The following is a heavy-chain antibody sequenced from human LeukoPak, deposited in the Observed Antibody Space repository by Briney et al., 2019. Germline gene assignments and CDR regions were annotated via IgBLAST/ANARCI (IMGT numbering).Heavy chain of an antibody. CDR1: GYTFTSYA. CDR3: ARDSGSGNNDY. J-gene: IGHJ4*02. D-gene: IGHD1-26*01. Sequence: GASVEVSCKASGYTFTSYAMHWVRQAPGQRLEWMGWISAGNGNTKYSQNFQGRVTFISNTSATTAFMELSSLRSEDAAVYYCARDSGSGNNDYWGQGTLVTVSS. CDR2: ISAGNGNT. V-gene: IGHV1-3*01.